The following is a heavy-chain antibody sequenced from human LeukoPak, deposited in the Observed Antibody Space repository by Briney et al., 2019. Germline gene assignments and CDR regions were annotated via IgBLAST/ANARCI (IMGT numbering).Heavy chain of an antibody. D-gene: IGHD6-13*01. V-gene: IGHV3-74*01. Sequence: PGGSLRLSCAASGFSFNTYWMHWFRQVPGKGLVWVSGMNTDGSDRSYADSVKGRFTISRDNAKNTLYLQMNSLRAEDTAVYYCARDHSSWEVPSDYWGQGTPVTVSS. CDR2: MNTDGSDR. CDR3: ARDHSSWEVPSDY. CDR1: GFSFNTYW. J-gene: IGHJ4*02.